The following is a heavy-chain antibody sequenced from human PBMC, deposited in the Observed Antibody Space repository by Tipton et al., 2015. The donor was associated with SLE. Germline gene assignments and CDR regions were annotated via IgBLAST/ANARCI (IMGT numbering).Heavy chain of an antibody. D-gene: IGHD3-10*01. V-gene: IGHV3-23*03. J-gene: IGHJ4*02. CDR3: ATGGVQTRRPFI. CDR2: IYSGGSTT. CDR1: GFTFSSYA. Sequence: SLRLSCAASGFTFSSYAMSWVRQAPGKGLEWLSVIYSGGSTTYYADSVKGRFTISRDDSENTLYLQINSPRAEDTAVYFCATGGVQTRRPFIWGQGTLVTVSS.